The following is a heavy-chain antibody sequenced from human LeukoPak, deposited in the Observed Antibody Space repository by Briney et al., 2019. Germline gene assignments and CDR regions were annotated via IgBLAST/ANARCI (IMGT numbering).Heavy chain of an antibody. J-gene: IGHJ6*03. V-gene: IGHV3-48*02. CDR3: ARDPLRWLQNNYYYYYMDV. D-gene: IGHD5-24*01. CDR1: GFTFSRYG. CDR2: ISGSTRTI. Sequence: GGSLRLSCAASGFTFSRYGMNWVRQAPGKGLEWVSYISGSTRTIYDADSVNGRFTISRDNAKNSLYLQMNSLRDEDTAVYYCARDPLRWLQNNYYYYYMDVWGKGTTVTVSS.